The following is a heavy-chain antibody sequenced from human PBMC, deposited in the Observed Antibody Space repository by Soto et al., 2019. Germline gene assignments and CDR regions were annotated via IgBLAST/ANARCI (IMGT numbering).Heavy chain of an antibody. V-gene: IGHV1-69*13. CDR1: GGTFSSYA. J-gene: IGHJ6*02. CDR3: ARGVGSSWAHYYYYGMDV. D-gene: IGHD6-13*01. CDR2: IIPIFGTA. Sequence: SVKVSCKASGGTFSSYAISWVRQAPGQGLEWMGGIIPIFGTANYAQKFQGRVTITADESTSTAYMELSSLRSEDTAVYYCARGVGSSWAHYYYYGMDVWGQGTTVTSP.